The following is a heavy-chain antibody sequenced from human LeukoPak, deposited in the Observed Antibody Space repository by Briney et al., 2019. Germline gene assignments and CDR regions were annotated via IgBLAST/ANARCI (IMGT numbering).Heavy chain of an antibody. J-gene: IGHJ4*02. Sequence: SVEVSCKASGGTFSSYAISWVRQAPGQGLEWMGGIIPIFGTANYAQKFQGRVTITADESTSTAYMELSSLRSEDTAVYYCAREPTYYYDSSGYSWFDYWGQGTLVTVSS. CDR3: AREPTYYYDSSGYSWFDY. D-gene: IGHD3-22*01. CDR1: GGTFSSYA. V-gene: IGHV1-69*13. CDR2: IIPIFGTA.